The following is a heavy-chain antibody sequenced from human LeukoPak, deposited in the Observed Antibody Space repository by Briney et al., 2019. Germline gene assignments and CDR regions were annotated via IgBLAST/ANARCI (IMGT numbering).Heavy chain of an antibody. CDR2: MNPNSGNT. D-gene: IGHD3-10*01. J-gene: IGHJ5*02. CDR1: GYTFTSYD. CDR3: ARAMVRGVQGP. V-gene: IGHV1-8*01. Sequence: ASVTVPCKASGYTFTSYDINWVRQATGQGLEWMGWMNPNSGNTGYAQKFQGRVTMTRDTSISTAYMELSSLRSEDTAVYYCARAMVRGVQGPWGQGTLVTVSS.